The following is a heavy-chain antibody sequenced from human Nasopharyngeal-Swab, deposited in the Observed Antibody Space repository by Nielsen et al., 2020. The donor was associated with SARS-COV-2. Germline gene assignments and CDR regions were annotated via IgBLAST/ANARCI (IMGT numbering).Heavy chain of an antibody. CDR2: VNHSGST. CDR3: ARLPHRDTAMVKAVVLDY. D-gene: IGHD5-18*01. J-gene: IGHJ4*02. Sequence: SETLSLTCAVYSGSFSGYYWSWIRQPPGKGLEWIGEVNHSGSTNYNPSLKSRVTILVDTSKNHFSLKLSSVTAADTAVYYCARLPHRDTAMVKAVVLDYWGQGTLVTVSS. V-gene: IGHV4-34*01. CDR1: SGSFSGYY.